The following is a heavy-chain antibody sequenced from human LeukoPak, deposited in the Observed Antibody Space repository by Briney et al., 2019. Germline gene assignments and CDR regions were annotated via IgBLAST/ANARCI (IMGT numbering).Heavy chain of an antibody. J-gene: IGHJ4*02. V-gene: IGHV3-23*01. CDR1: GFTFSSYA. CDR2: ISGSGGST. CDR3: AKTPSQPYDFWSGYSRGDY. Sequence: GRSLRLSCAASGFTFSSYAMSWVRQAPGKGLEWVSAISGSGGSTYYADSVKGRFTISRDNSKNTLYLQMNSLRAEDTAVYYCAKTPSQPYDFWSGYSRGDYWGQGTLVTVSS. D-gene: IGHD3-3*01.